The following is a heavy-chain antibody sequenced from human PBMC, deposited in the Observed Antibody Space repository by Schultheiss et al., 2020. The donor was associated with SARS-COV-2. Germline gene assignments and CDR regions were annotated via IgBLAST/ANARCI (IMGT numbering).Heavy chain of an antibody. CDR3: AEAGRRVRGVIITEDFYFAY. D-gene: IGHD3-10*01. CDR1: GFTFSSYG. J-gene: IGHJ4*02. V-gene: IGHV3-30*18. CDR2: ISYDGSNK. Sequence: GGSLRLSCAASGFTFSSYGMHWVRQAPGKGLEWVAVISYDGSNKYYPDSVKGRFTISRDNSKNTLYLQMNSLRAEDTAVYYCAEAGRRVRGVIITEDFYFAYWGQGTLVTVSS.